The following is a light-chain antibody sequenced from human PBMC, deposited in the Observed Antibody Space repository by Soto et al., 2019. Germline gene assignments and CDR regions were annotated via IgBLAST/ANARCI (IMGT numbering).Light chain of an antibody. Sequence: DIQMTQSPSSLSASVGDRVTITFRASQNVITYLNWYQQKPGKAPKLLIYAASSLQSGVPLRFSGGGSGTTFILTISSLQPEDFATYFCQQTHAVPRTFGQGTKVDIK. CDR3: QQTHAVPRT. J-gene: IGKJ1*01. CDR1: QNVITY. V-gene: IGKV1-39*01. CDR2: AAS.